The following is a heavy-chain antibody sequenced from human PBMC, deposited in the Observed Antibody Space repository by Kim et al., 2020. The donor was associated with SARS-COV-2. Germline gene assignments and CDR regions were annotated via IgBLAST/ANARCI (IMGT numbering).Heavy chain of an antibody. CDR3: ARRSTVKQGAFDI. CDR2: IYSSGTT. J-gene: IGHJ3*02. CDR1: GDSITSYF. V-gene: IGHV4-59*01. Sequence: SETLSLTCSVSGDSITSYFWSWIRQPPGKGLEWIGYIYSSGTTNFNPSLKSRVTISVDTSKNQFSLRLRSVTTADTAVYYCARRSTVKQGAFDIWGHGTMVSVSA. D-gene: IGHD4-17*01.